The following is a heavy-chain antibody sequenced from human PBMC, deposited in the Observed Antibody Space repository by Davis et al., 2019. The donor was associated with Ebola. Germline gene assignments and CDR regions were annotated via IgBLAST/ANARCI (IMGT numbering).Heavy chain of an antibody. D-gene: IGHD1-14*01. Sequence: GGSLRLSCAASTFTFSSYALSWVRQAPGKGLEWVANIKQDGSEKYYVNSVKGRFIISRDNSKNTLYLQMSSLRAEDTAVYYCARDLPGGDWYFDLWGRGTLVTVSS. V-gene: IGHV3-7*01. CDR3: ARDLPGGDWYFDL. CDR1: TFTFSSYA. CDR2: IKQDGSEK. J-gene: IGHJ2*01.